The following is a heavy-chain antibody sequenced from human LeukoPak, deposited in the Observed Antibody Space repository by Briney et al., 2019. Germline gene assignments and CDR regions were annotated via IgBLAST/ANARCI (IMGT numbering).Heavy chain of an antibody. D-gene: IGHD3-10*01. J-gene: IGHJ6*02. CDR2: ISSSSSYI. Sequence: GGSLRLSCAASGFTFSSYSMNWVRQAPGKGLEWVSSISSSSSYIYYADSVKGRFTISRDNAKNSLYLQMNNLRAEDTAVYYCATVRGSGIGMDVWGQGTTVTVSS. CDR1: GFTFSSYS. CDR3: ATVRGSGIGMDV. V-gene: IGHV3-21*01.